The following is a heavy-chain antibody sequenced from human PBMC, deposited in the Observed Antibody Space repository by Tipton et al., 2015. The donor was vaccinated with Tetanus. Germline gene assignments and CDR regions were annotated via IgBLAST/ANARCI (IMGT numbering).Heavy chain of an antibody. CDR3: ARHQSGYFTPFDY. D-gene: IGHD3-3*01. Sequence: TLSLTCTVSGASISSGANYWSWIRQHPGKGLDWIGYIYYIGTTSYNPSLKSRVTISVDTSKNQFSLNLNSMAAADTGVYYCARHQSGYFTPFDYWGQGNLVTVSS. CDR2: IYYIGTT. V-gene: IGHV4-31*03. J-gene: IGHJ4*02. CDR1: GASISSGANY.